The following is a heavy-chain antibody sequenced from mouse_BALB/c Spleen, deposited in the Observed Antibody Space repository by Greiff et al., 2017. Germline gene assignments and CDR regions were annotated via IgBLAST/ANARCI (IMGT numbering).Heavy chain of an antibody. D-gene: IGHD1-1*02. CDR3: ARDYGVYYAMDY. CDR2: IDPANGNT. J-gene: IGHJ4*01. V-gene: IGHV14-3*02. CDR1: GFNIKDTY. Sequence: EVKLMESGAELVKPGASVKLSCTASGFNIKDTYMHWVKQRPEQGLEWIGRIDPANGNTKYDPKFQGKATITADTSSNTAYLQLSSLTSEDTAVYYCARDYGVYYAMDYWGQGTSVTVSS.